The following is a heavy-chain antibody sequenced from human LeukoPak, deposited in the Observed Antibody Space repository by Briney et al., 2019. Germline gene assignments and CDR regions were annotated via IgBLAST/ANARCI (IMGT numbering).Heavy chain of an antibody. CDR2: IYYSGST. CDR1: GASISSYY. J-gene: IGHJ3*01. Sequence: SETLSLTCTVSGASISSYYWGWIRQPPGKGLEWIGYIYYSGSTNYNPSLKSRVTISIDTSKNQFSLNLSSVTAADTAVYYCARVFWGQLHAFDFWGQGTMVTVSS. D-gene: IGHD3-16*01. CDR3: ARVFWGQLHAFDF. V-gene: IGHV4-59*01.